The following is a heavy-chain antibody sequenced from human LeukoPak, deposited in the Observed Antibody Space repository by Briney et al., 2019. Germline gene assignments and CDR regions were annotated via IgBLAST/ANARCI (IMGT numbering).Heavy chain of an antibody. CDR3: ARAGARGRLQNWLFDY. CDR2: IYYSGST. V-gene: IGHV4-39*07. J-gene: IGHJ4*02. Sequence: PSETLSLTCTVSGGSISSSSYYWGWIRQPPGKGLEWIGSIYYSGSTYYNPSLKSRVTMSVDTSKNQFSLKLSSVTAADTAVYYCARAGARGRLQNWLFDYWGQGTLVTVSS. CDR1: GGSISSSSYY. D-gene: IGHD5-24*01.